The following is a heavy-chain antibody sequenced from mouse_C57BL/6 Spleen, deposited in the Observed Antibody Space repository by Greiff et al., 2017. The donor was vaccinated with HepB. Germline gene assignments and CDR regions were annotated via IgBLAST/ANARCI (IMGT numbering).Heavy chain of an antibody. CDR3: AGGEAGTRWYFDV. V-gene: IGHV1-4*01. D-gene: IGHD4-1*01. J-gene: IGHJ1*03. CDR2: INPSSGYT. CDR1: GYTFTSYT. Sequence: QVQLQQSGAELARPGASVKMSCKASGYTFTSYTMHWVKQRPGQGLEWIGYINPSSGYTKYNQKFKDKATLTADKSSSTAYMQLSSLTSEGTAVYYCAGGEAGTRWYFDVWGTGTTVTVSS.